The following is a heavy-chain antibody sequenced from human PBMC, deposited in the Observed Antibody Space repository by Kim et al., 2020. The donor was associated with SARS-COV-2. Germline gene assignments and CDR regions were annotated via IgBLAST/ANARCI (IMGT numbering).Heavy chain of an antibody. CDR2: GT. CDR3: ARGPATGDFDY. Sequence: GTPSAQSFQGRVTMTRDTSISTVYMELSSLTSDDTAVYYCARGPATGDFDYGGQGTLVTVSS. J-gene: IGHJ4*02. V-gene: IGHV1-2*02. D-gene: IGHD7-27*01.